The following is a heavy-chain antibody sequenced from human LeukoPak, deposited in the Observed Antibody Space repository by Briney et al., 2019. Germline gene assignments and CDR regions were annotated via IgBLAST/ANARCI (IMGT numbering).Heavy chain of an antibody. CDR2: IYYSGST. D-gene: IGHD3-9*01. CDR1: GGSISSYY. V-gene: IGHV4-59*08. J-gene: IGHJ3*02. CDR3: ARMYYDILTGYSPHEAFDI. Sequence: SETLSLTCTVSGGSISSYYWSWIRQPPGKGLEWIGYIYYSGSTNYNPSLKSRVTISVDTSKNQFSLKLSSVTAADTAVYYCARMYYDILTGYSPHEAFDIWGQGTMVTVSS.